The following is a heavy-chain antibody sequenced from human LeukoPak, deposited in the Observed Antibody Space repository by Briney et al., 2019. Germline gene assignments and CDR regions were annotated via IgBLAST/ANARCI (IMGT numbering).Heavy chain of an antibody. Sequence: ASVKVSCKASGYTFTSYAMHWVRQAPGQRLEWMGWINAGNGNTKYSQKFQGRVTITRDTSASTAYMELNSLRSEDTAVYYCASHRLGYCSSTSCPNYYYYYGMDVWGQGTTVTVSS. CDR3: ASHRLGYCSSTSCPNYYYYYGMDV. J-gene: IGHJ6*02. CDR2: INAGNGNT. D-gene: IGHD2-2*01. CDR1: GYTFTSYA. V-gene: IGHV1-3*01.